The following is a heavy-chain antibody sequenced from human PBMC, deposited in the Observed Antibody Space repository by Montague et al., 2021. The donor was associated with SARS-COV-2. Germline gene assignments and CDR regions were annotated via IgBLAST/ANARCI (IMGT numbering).Heavy chain of an antibody. CDR1: GDSISRYY. V-gene: IGHV4-4*07. CDR2: IYTGGYV. Sequence: SETLSLTCSVSGDSISRYYWSWIRQSDGKGLEWIGRIYTGGYVNYNPALQSRVSMSVDTSKSRVSLNVTSVTAADTAVYYCARAIWHLDVWGRGILVTVSS. J-gene: IGHJ2*01. CDR3: ARAIWHLDV.